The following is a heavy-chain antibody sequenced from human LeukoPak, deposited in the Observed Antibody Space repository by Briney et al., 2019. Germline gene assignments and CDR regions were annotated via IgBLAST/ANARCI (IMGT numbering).Heavy chain of an antibody. CDR2: ISAYNGNT. V-gene: IGHV1-18*01. CDR3: AGLKRVGPAPWSDP. D-gene: IGHD3-16*01. CDR1: GYTFTSYG. Sequence: GASVKVSCKASGYTFTSYGISWVRQAPGQGLEWMGWISAYNGNTNYAQKLQGRVTMTTDTSTSTAYMELRSLRSDDTAVYYCAGLKRVGPAPWSDPWGREPWSPSPQ. J-gene: IGHJ5*02.